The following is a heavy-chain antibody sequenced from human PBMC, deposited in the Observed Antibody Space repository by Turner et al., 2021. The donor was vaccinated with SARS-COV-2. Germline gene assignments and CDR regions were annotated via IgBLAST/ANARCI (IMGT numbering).Heavy chain of an antibody. CDR2: IYSGGST. V-gene: IGHV3-53*01. J-gene: IGHJ4*02. CDR3: ARDLGGLRFDY. CDR1: GFTVSSNY. Sequence: VQLVEAVGGLIQPGGSLRVSCAASGFTVSSNYMSWVRQAPGKGLEWVSVIYSGGSTFYADSVKGRFTISRDNSKNTLYLQMNSLRAEDTAVYYCARDLGGLRFDYWGQGTLVTVSS. D-gene: IGHD2-15*01.